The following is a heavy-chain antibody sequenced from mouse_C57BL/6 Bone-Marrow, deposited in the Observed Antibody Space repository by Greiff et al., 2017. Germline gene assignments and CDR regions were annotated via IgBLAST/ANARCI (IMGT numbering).Heavy chain of an antibody. CDR3: ARPHYYGSSYEAMDY. Sequence: EVQVVESGGDLVKPGGSLKLSCAASGFTFSSYGMSWVRQTPDKRLEWVATISSGGSYTYYPDSVKGRFTISRDNAKNTLYLQMSSLKSEDTAMYYCARPHYYGSSYEAMDYWGQGTSVTVSS. J-gene: IGHJ4*01. V-gene: IGHV5-6*01. D-gene: IGHD1-1*01. CDR2: ISSGGSYT. CDR1: GFTFSSYG.